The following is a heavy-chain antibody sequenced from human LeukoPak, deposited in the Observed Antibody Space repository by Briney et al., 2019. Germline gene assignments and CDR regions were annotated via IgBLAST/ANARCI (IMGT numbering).Heavy chain of an antibody. CDR3: ATVRGSSWYEFDI. Sequence: ASVKVSCKVSGYTLTELSMHWVRQAPGKGLEWMGRFDPEDGETIYAQKFQGRVTMTEDTSTDTAYMELSSLRSEDTALYYCATVRGSSWYEFDIWGQGTMVTVSS. CDR2: FDPEDGET. J-gene: IGHJ3*02. V-gene: IGHV1-24*01. D-gene: IGHD6-13*01. CDR1: GYTLTELS.